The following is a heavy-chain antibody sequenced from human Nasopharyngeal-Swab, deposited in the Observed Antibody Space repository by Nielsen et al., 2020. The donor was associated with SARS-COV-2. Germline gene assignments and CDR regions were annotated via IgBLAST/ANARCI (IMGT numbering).Heavy chain of an antibody. J-gene: IGHJ3*02. D-gene: IGHD4-23*01. CDR1: GFTVSSNY. Sequence: GESLKISCAASGFTVSSNYMSWVRQAPGKGLEWVSVIYSGGSTYYADSVKGRFTISRDNSKNTLYLQMNSLRAEDTAVYYCARGTVSVAAAFDIWGQGTMVTVSS. CDR3: ARGTVSVAAAFDI. CDR2: IYSGGST. V-gene: IGHV3-53*01.